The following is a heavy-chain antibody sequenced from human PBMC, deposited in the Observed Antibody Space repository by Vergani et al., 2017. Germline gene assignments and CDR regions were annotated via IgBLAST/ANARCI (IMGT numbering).Heavy chain of an antibody. CDR3: VGAQRVNVPHDKRGYFFYGMDV. D-gene: IGHD3-16*01. CDR2: IYYTGIT. V-gene: IGHV4-4*03. J-gene: IGHJ6*02. Sequence: VQLQESGPGLVKPPGTLSLTCAVSGVSIKSGFWWNWVRQPPGKGLELIGEIYYTGITNYNSSLKSRVSMAVDTSKNQFSLNLTSVTAADTAMYYCVGAQRVNVPHDKRGYFFYGMDVWGQGTTVTVSS. CDR1: GVSIKSGFW.